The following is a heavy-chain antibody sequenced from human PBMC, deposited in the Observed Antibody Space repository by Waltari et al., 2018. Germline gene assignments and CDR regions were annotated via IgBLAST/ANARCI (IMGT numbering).Heavy chain of an antibody. Sequence: QVQLVQSGAEVKTPGASVKGSCKASGYTLTSYYLHWVRQAPGQGLEWMGRINPNSGDTNYARKFQDRVTMTRDTSVNTAYMVVGRLTSDDTAVYFCARESAFSTSWYPGFDPWGQGTLVTVAS. CDR1: GYTLTSYY. D-gene: IGHD2-2*01. V-gene: IGHV1-2*06. CDR3: ARESAFSTSWYPGFDP. CDR2: INPNSGDT. J-gene: IGHJ5*02.